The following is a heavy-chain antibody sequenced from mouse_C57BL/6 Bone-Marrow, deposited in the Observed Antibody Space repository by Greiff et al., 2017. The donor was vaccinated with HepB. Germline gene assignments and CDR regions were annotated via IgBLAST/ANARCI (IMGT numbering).Heavy chain of an antibody. V-gene: IGHV1-72*01. CDR2: IDPNSGGT. D-gene: IGHD1-1*01. CDR3: ARDYYGSREFAY. Sequence: QVQLKQPGAELVKPGASVKLSCKASGYTFTSYWMHWVKQRPGRGLEWIGRIDPNSGGTKYNEKFKSKATLTVDKPSSTAYMQLSSLTSEDSSVYYCARDYYGSREFAYWGQGTLVTVSA. CDR1: GYTFTSYW. J-gene: IGHJ3*01.